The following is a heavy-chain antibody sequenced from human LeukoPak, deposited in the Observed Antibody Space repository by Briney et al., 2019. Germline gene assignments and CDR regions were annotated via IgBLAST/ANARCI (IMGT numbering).Heavy chain of an antibody. D-gene: IGHD6-19*01. Sequence: SETLSLTCTVSGGSLSSSNYYWGWTRQPPGKGLEWIGSVYYSGTTHYNPSLKSRVTISVDTSKKQFSLKLTSVTAADMAVYYCARQLLIAVSDFWGQGTLVTVSS. J-gene: IGHJ4*02. CDR2: VYYSGTT. CDR1: GGSLSSSNYY. CDR3: ARQLLIAVSDF. V-gene: IGHV4-39*01.